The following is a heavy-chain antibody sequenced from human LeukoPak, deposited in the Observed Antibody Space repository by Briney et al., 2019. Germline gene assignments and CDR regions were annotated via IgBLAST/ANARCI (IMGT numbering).Heavy chain of an antibody. CDR3: ARVGDGYSVNYFDC. CDR2: ISSTSSTV. V-gene: IGHV3-48*02. Sequence: GGSLRLSCAASGFTFSNYNMNWVRQAPGKGLEWVSYISSTSSTVYYADSVKGRFTVSRDNARNSLYLQMNSLRDEDTAMFYCARVGDGYSVNYFDCWGQGTLVTVSS. J-gene: IGHJ4*02. D-gene: IGHD5-24*01. CDR1: GFTFSNYN.